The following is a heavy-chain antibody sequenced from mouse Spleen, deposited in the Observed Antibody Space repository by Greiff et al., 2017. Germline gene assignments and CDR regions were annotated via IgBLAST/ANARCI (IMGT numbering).Heavy chain of an antibody. D-gene: IGHD3-3*01. V-gene: IGHV3-6*01. CDR3: ARGLGAMDY. CDR1: GYSITSGYY. CDR2: ISYDGSN. Sequence: VQLKESGPGLVKPSQSLSLTCSVTGYSITSGYYWNWIRQFPGNKLEWMGYISYDGSNNYNPSLKNRISITRDTSKNQFFLKLNSVTTEDTATYYCARGLGAMDYWGQGTSVTVSS. J-gene: IGHJ4*01.